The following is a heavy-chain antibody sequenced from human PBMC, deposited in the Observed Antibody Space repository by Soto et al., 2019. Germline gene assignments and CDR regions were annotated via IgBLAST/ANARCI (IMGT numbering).Heavy chain of an antibody. V-gene: IGHV3-30-3*01. J-gene: IGHJ4*02. CDR2: ISYDGSNK. CDR1: GFTFSSYA. Sequence: QVQLVESGGGVVQPGRSLRLSCAASGFTFSSYAMHWVRQAPGKGLEWVAVISYDGSNKYYADSVKGRFTISRDNSKNTLYLQMNSLRAEDTAVYYCARDYGGNPVVGMFGGYFDYWGQGTLVTVSS. CDR3: ARDYGGNPVVGMFGGYFDY. D-gene: IGHD3-10*02.